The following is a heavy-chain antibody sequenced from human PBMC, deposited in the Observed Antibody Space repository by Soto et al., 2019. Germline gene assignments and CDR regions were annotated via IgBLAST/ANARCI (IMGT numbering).Heavy chain of an antibody. V-gene: IGHV4-59*01. CDR2: IYYSGST. CDR1: GGSISSYY. D-gene: IGHD5-12*01. Sequence: SETLSLTCTVSGGSISSYYWSWIRQPQGKGLEWIGYIYYSGSTNYNPSLKSRVTISVDTSKNQFSLKLSSVTAADTAVHYCASVRGYSGYGPHNCFDPWGQGTLVTVPQ. J-gene: IGHJ5*02. CDR3: ASVRGYSGYGPHNCFDP.